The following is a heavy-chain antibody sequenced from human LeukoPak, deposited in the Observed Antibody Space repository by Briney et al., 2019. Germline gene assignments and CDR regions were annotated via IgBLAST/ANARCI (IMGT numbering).Heavy chain of an antibody. V-gene: IGHV3-33*01. J-gene: IGHJ5*01. CDR2: TWHDGNNK. CDR1: GFTFSSYG. CDR3: VRGLRGVDS. D-gene: IGHD3-10*01. Sequence: GGSLRLSCAASGFTFSSYGIHWVRQAPGKGLEWVALTWHDGNNKYYADSVKGRVTISRENSHNTLYLQMNSLRIEDTAVYYCVRGLRGVDSWGQGTLVTVSS.